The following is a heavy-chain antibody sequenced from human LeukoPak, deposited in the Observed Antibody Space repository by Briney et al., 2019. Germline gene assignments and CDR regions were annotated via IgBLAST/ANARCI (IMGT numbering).Heavy chain of an antibody. CDR1: GFTFSSKW. Sequence: PGGSLRLSCAASGFTFSSKWMHWVRQAPGKGLVWVSRIHKDGSSTTYADSVKGRFTISRDNAKNTLYLQMNSLRAEDTAMYYCAREAYRSGNYYSDYWGQGTLVTVSS. CDR3: AREAYRSGNYYSDY. D-gene: IGHD3-10*01. V-gene: IGHV3-74*01. J-gene: IGHJ4*02. CDR2: IHKDGSST.